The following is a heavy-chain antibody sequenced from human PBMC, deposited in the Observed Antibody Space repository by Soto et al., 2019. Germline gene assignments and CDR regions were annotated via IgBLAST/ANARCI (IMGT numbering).Heavy chain of an antibody. D-gene: IGHD3-16*01. V-gene: IGHV1-69*13. CDR2: IIPIFGAA. CDR1: GGTFSSYA. CDR3: ARRLWGSTPVRYYGMDV. Sequence: SVKVSCKASGGTFSSYAISWVRQAPGQGLEWMGGIIPIFGAANYAQKFQGRVTITADESTSTAYMELSSLRSEDTAVYYCARRLWGSTPVRYYGMDVWGQGTTVTVSS. J-gene: IGHJ6*02.